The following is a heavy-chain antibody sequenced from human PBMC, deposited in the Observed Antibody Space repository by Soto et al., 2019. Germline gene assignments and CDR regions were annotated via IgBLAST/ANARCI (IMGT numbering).Heavy chain of an antibody. Sequence: GGSLRLSCAASGFTFSSYSMNWVRQAPGKGLEWVSSISSSSSYIYYADSVKGRFTISRDNAKNSLYLQMNSLRAEDTAVYYCARTIPPWGSFDYWGQGTLVTVSS. J-gene: IGHJ4*02. CDR3: ARTIPPWGSFDY. D-gene: IGHD3-16*01. CDR1: GFTFSSYS. CDR2: ISSSSSYI. V-gene: IGHV3-21*01.